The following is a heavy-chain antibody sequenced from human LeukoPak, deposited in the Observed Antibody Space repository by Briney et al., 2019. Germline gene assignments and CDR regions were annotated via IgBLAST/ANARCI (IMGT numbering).Heavy chain of an antibody. V-gene: IGHV3-23*01. D-gene: IGHD2-15*01. CDR3: AKARGYCSGGSCPFDY. Sequence: GGSLRLSCAASGFMFSSYAMSWVRQAPGKGLEWVSGISSSGDNTYHADSVKGRLTISRDTSKETLYLQMNRLRAEDTAVYYCAKARGYCSGGSCPFDYWGQGTLVTVSS. J-gene: IGHJ4*02. CDR2: ISSSGDNT. CDR1: GFMFSSYA.